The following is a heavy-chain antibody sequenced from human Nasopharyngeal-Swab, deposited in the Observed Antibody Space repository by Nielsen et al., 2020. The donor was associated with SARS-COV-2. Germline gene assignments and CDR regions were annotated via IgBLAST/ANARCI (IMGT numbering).Heavy chain of an antibody. V-gene: IGHV3-48*03. CDR3: ARESLRFLDY. CDR2: ISNSGSGTTI. CDR1: GFTFSSFE. D-gene: IGHD3-3*01. J-gene: IGHJ4*02. Sequence: GESLKISCAASGFTFSSFETNWVRQAPGKGLEWLSYISNSGSGTTIYYADSVKGRFTISRDNAKNSLYLQMNSLRAEDTAVYYCARESLRFLDYWGQGTLVTVSS.